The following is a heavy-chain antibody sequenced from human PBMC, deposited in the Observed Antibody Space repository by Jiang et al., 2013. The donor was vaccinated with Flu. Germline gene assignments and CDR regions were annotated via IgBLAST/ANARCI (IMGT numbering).Heavy chain of an antibody. V-gene: IGHV3-30-3*01. CDR3: ATSYLTAFDH. Sequence: GRSLRLSCAASGFTFSSYGMHWVRQAPGKGLEWLAVISYDGSDKYYADSVKGRFTFSRDNSKNMMYLQMNSLTPEDTAVYYCATSYLTAFDHWGQGTLVTVSS. CDR2: ISYDGSDK. D-gene: IGHD2-21*01. J-gene: IGHJ4*02. CDR1: GFTFSSYG.